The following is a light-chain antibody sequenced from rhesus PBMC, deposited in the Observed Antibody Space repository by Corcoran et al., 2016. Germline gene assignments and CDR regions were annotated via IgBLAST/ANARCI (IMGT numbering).Light chain of an antibody. V-gene: IGKV1-74*01. CDR1: ENVNNY. CDR2: KAS. Sequence: DIQMTQSPSSLSASVGDRVNITCRASENVNNYLNWYQQKPGKAPKLLIYKASTLQSGVPSRFSGSGSVTDYTFTISSLQPEDVSTYYCQHGYGTPWTFGQGTKVEIK. CDR3: QHGYGTPWT. J-gene: IGKJ1*01.